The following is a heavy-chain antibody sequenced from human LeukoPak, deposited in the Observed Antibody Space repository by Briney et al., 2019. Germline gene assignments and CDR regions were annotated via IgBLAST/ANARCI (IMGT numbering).Heavy chain of an antibody. CDR1: GGSISSGGYY. CDR3: AREGTMVRGVLNWFDP. CDR2: IYYSGST. J-gene: IGHJ5*02. Sequence: SETLSLTCTVSGGSISSGGYYWSWIRQHPGKGLEWIGHIYYSGSTYYNPSLKSRVTISVDTSKNQFSLKLSSVTAADTAVYYCAREGTMVRGVLNWFDPWGQGTLVTVSS. V-gene: IGHV4-31*03. D-gene: IGHD3-10*01.